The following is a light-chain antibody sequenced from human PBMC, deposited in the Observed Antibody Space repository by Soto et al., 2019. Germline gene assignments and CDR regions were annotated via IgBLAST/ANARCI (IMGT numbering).Light chain of an antibody. Sequence: DIVMTQSPDSLAVSLGERATINCKSSQSVLYSSNNKNYLAWYQQKPGQPPKLLIYWASTRESGVPDRFSGSGSGTEFTLTISTLQPADFATYYCQQYNSYPWTFGKGTKVEI. CDR2: WAS. CDR3: QQYNSYPWT. CDR1: QSVLYSSNNKNY. V-gene: IGKV4-1*01. J-gene: IGKJ1*01.